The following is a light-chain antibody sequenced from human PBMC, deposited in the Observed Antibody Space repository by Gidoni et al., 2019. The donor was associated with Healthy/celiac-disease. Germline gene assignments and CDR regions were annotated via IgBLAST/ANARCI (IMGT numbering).Light chain of an antibody. CDR2: AAS. CDR1: QSISSY. V-gene: IGKV1-39*01. CDR3: QQSYSSPRT. J-gene: IGKJ2*01. Sequence: DIQMPPSPSSLSASVGDTATITCRASQSISSYLNWYQQKPGKAPKLLIYAASSLQSGVPARFSGSGSGTDFTRTISSLQPEDFATYYCQQSYSSPRTFGQGTKLEIK.